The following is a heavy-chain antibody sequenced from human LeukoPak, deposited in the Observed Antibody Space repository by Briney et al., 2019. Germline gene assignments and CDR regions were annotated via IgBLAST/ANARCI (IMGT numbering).Heavy chain of an antibody. CDR1: GFTFDDYA. V-gene: IGHV3-9*01. D-gene: IGHD6-6*01. CDR3: ARGEQLADHYYYYYMDV. Sequence: GGSLRLSCAASGFTFDDYAMHWVRQAPGKGLEWVSGISWNSGSIGYADSVKGRFTISRDNSKNTLYLQMNSLRAEDTAVYYCARGEQLADHYYYYYMDVWGKGTTVTVSS. CDR2: ISWNSGSI. J-gene: IGHJ6*03.